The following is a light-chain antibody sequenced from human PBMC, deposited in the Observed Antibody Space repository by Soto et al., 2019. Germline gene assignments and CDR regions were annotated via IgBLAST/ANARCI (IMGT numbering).Light chain of an antibody. CDR3: QQYNSYPRT. J-gene: IGKJ1*01. Sequence: DIPMTQSPSTLSASVGDRVTITCRASESISGWLAWYQQKPGKAPKLVIFKASTLESGVPSRFSGSGSGTEFTLSSSSLQPDDFATYYGQQYNSYPRTFGKGTKVEIK. V-gene: IGKV1-5*03. CDR2: KAS. CDR1: ESISGW.